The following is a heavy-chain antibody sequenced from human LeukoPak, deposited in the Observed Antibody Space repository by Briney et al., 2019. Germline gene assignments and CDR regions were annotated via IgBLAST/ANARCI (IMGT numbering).Heavy chain of an antibody. CDR1: GGSISSYY. CDR2: IYYSGST. V-gene: IGHV4-59*01. Sequence: SETLSLTCTVSGGSISSYYWNWIRQPPGKGLEWIGYIYYSGSTNYNPSLQSRVTISVDTSKNQFSLKLSSVTAADTAVYYCARGLGELDYWGQGTLVTVSS. J-gene: IGHJ4*02. D-gene: IGHD3-16*01. CDR3: ARGLGELDY.